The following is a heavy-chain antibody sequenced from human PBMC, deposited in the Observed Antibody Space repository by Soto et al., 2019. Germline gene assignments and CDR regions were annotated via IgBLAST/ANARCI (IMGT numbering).Heavy chain of an antibody. CDR1: GFTFSSYE. CDR2: ISSSGSAI. J-gene: IGHJ3*02. D-gene: IGHD3-22*01. V-gene: IGHV3-48*03. Sequence: PGGSLRLSCAASGFTFSSYEVNWVRQAPGKGLQWISYISSSGSAIFYADSVKGRFTISRDNAKNSLYLQMNSLRAEDTAVYYCARRGLGYYHDSSDYYVSLDGFDIWGQGTMVTVSS. CDR3: ARRGLGYYHDSSDYYVSLDGFDI.